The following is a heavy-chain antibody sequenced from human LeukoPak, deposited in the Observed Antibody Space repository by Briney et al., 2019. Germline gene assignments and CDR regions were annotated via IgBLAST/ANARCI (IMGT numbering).Heavy chain of an antibody. CDR1: GGSISSYY. J-gene: IGHJ5*02. CDR3: ARDPRVGEAPGS. Sequence: NPSETLSLTCTVSGGSISSYYWSWIRQPAGKGLEWIGSIYHSGSTYYNPSLKSRVTISVDTSKNQFSLKLSSVTAADTAVYYCARDPRVGEAPGSWGQGTLVIVSS. V-gene: IGHV4-4*07. CDR2: IYHSGST. D-gene: IGHD4-17*01.